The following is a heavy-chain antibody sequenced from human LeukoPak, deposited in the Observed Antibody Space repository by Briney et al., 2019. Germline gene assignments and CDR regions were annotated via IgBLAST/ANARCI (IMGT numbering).Heavy chain of an antibody. V-gene: IGHV1-18*01. J-gene: IGHJ4*02. CDR2: ISAYNDNA. D-gene: IGHD7-27*01. Sequence: ASVKVSCKASGYSFTNYGISWVRQAPGQGLEWMGWISAYNDNAHYAQGLEGRVTMTSETSTRTAYTELRSLRSDDTAVYYCARSTLGIEFDYWGQGSLVTVSS. CDR1: GYSFTNYG. CDR3: ARSTLGIEFDY.